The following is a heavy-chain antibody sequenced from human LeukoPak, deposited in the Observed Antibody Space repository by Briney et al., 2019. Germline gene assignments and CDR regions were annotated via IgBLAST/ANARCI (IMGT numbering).Heavy chain of an antibody. CDR3: ARALGVVVLGYYFDF. CDR2: IIPVLGTT. J-gene: IGHJ4*02. D-gene: IGHD3-22*01. Sequence: VASVKVSCKASGGSFNSYGINWVRQAPGQGLEWMGGIIPVLGTTSYAQKFQGRVTITTDESTSTAYMELSSLRSEDTAVYYCARALGVVVLGYYFDFWGQGTLVTVSS. CDR1: GGSFNSYG. V-gene: IGHV1-69*05.